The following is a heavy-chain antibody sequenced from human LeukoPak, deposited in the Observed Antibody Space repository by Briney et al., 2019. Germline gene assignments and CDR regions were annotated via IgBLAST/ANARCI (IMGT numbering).Heavy chain of an antibody. CDR2: IYYSGST. CDR1: GGSISSYY. V-gene: IGHV4-59*01. CDR3: AREGVTKYYFDY. J-gene: IGHJ4*02. D-gene: IGHD4-11*01. Sequence: SETLSLTCTVSGGSISSYYWSWIRQPPGKGLEWIGYIYYSGSTDYNPSLKSRVTISVDTSKNQFSLKLSSVTATDTAVYYCAREGVTKYYFDYWGQGTLVTVSS.